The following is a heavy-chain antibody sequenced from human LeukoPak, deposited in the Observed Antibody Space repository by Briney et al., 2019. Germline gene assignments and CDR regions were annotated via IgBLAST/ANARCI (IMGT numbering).Heavy chain of an antibody. D-gene: IGHD3-10*01. CDR1: GYNFANYW. Sequence: GESLKISCKASGYNFANYWIAWVRLMPAKSLEWMGTIYPGDSDTRYRPSFQGQVTISADKSITTAYLQWSTLKASDTAMYYCTLRGDSNYYDYWGQGTLVTVSS. J-gene: IGHJ4*02. V-gene: IGHV5-51*01. CDR3: TLRGDSNYYDY. CDR2: IYPGDSDT.